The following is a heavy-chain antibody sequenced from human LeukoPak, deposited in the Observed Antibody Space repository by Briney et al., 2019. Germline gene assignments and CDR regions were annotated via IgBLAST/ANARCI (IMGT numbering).Heavy chain of an antibody. CDR1: GGSISSYY. CDR2: IYYSGTT. V-gene: IGHV4-59*08. CDR3: ARRGIAAAGYDY. D-gene: IGHD6-13*01. J-gene: IGHJ4*02. Sequence: SETLSLTCTASGGSISSYYWSWIRQPPGKGLEWIGYIYYSGTTNYNPSLKSRVTILVDTSKNQFSLNLSSVAAADTAVYYCARRGIAAAGYDYWGQATLVTVSS.